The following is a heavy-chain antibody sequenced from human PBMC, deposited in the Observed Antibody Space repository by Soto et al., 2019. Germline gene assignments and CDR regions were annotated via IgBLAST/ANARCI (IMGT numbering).Heavy chain of an antibody. D-gene: IGHD6-13*01. CDR1: GGTFSSYT. Sequence: QVHLVQSGAEVKKPGSSVKVSCKASGGTFSSYTISWVRQAPGQGLEWMGRIIPILGIANYAQKFQGRVTITADKSTSTADMELSSLRSEDTAVYYCARDPHLRAAGTENFDYWGQGTLVTVSS. J-gene: IGHJ4*02. V-gene: IGHV1-69*08. CDR2: IIPILGIA. CDR3: ARDPHLRAAGTENFDY.